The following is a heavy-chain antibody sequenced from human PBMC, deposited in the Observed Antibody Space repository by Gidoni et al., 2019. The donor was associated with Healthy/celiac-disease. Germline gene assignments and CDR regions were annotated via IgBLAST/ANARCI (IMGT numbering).Heavy chain of an antibody. CDR3: ARDRGPRSSGPPGGMDV. CDR2: IYYSGRT. V-gene: IGHV4-30-4*01. CDR1: GGSISRGDYY. D-gene: IGHD3-22*01. Sequence: QVQLQESGPGLVKPSQTLSLTCTVPGGSISRGDYYWSWIRQPPGKGLEWIGYIYYSGRTYYNPSLKSRVTISVDTSKNQFSLKLSSVTAADTAVYYCARDRGPRSSGPPGGMDVWGQGTTVTVSS. J-gene: IGHJ6*02.